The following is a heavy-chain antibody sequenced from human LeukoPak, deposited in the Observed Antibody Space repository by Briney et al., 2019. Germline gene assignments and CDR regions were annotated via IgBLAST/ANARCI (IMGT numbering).Heavy chain of an antibody. Sequence: GGSLRLSCAASGFTFSHYWMTWVRQAPGKGLEWVANTNQDGNDKYSVDSVKGRFTISRDNAKNSLYLQMISLRAEDTAVYYCARIDGGGYFEHWGQGTLVTVSS. D-gene: IGHD3-10*01. V-gene: IGHV3-7*04. CDR1: GFTFSHYW. CDR3: ARIDGGGYFEH. CDR2: TNQDGNDK. J-gene: IGHJ4*02.